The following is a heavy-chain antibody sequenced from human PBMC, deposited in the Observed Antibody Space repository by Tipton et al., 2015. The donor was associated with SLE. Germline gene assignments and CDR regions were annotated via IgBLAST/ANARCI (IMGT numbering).Heavy chain of an antibody. V-gene: IGHV3-23*01. CDR1: GFSFGDYA. D-gene: IGHD6-13*01. J-gene: IGHJ4*02. Sequence: SLRLSCTASGFSFGDYAMSWVRQAPGKGLEWVSAISGSGGSTYYADSVKGRFTISRDNSKNTLYLQMNSLRAEDTAVYYCAKDRKGGVAAVRWPAEYWGQGTLVTASS. CDR2: ISGSGGST. CDR3: AKDRKGGVAAVRWPAEY.